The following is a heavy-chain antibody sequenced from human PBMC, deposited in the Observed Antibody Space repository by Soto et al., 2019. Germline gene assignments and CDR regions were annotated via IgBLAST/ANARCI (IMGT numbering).Heavy chain of an antibody. J-gene: IGHJ4*02. D-gene: IGHD2-2*01. CDR1: GGSISSYY. CDR2: IYYSGST. V-gene: IGHV4-59*01. Sequence: SETLSLTCTVSGGSISSYYWSWIRQPPGKGLEWIGYIYYSGSTNYNPSLKSRVTISVDTSKNQFSLKLSSVTAADTAVYYCARELYCSSTSCPLDYSGQGTLVTVSS. CDR3: ARELYCSSTSCPLDY.